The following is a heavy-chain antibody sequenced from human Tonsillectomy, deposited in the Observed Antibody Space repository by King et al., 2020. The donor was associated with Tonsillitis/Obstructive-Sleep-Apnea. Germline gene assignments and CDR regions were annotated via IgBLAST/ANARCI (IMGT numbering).Heavy chain of an antibody. CDR1: GFTFSSYE. CDR3: ARSSELGYCSSTSCYGMDV. D-gene: IGHD2-2*01. V-gene: IGHV3-48*03. Sequence: VQLVESGGGLVQPGGSLRLSCAASGFTFSSYEMNWVRQAPGKGLEWVSYISSSSSTIYYADSVKGRFTISRDNAKNSMYLQINSLRAEDTAVYYCARSSELGYCSSTSCYGMDVWGQGTTVTVSS. J-gene: IGHJ6*02. CDR2: ISSSSSTI.